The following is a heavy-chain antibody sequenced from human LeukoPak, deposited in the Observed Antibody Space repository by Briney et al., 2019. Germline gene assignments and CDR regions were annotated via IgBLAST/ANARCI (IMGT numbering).Heavy chain of an antibody. CDR2: ISYDGSKK. D-gene: IGHD3-22*01. CDR1: GFTFSSYG. J-gene: IGHJ4*02. Sequence: GGSLRLSCAASGFTFSSYGMHWVRRAPGKGLEWVAFISYDGSKKYYADFVKGRFTISRDNSKNTLYVQMNSLRVEDTAVYYCAKLGFDSSGSHSLVDYWGQGTPVSVSS. V-gene: IGHV3-30*02. CDR3: AKLGFDSSGSHSLVDY.